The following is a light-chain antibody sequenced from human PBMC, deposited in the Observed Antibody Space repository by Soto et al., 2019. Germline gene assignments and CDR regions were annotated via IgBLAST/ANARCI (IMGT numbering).Light chain of an antibody. Sequence: DIQMTQSPSSVSASIGDTVIITCRASQDISVYLNWYQHKPGEVPKLLIYSASTLHSGVPSRFTGSGSETDFTLTIRSLQPEDFATYYCQHGYVAPYSFGEGTKVDI. CDR2: SAS. J-gene: IGKJ2*03. V-gene: IGKV1-39*01. CDR3: QHGYVAPYS. CDR1: QDISVY.